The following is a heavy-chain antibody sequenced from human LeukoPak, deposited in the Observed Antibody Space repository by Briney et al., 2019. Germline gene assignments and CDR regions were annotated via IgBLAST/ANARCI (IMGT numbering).Heavy chain of an antibody. CDR1: GYTFTGYY. V-gene: IGHV1-2*02. Sequence: ASVKVSCKASGYTFTGYYMHWVRQAPGQGLEWMGWINPNSGGTNYAQKFQGTVTMTRDTSISTAYMELSRLRSDDTAVYYCARDAIYSSSWSYYYYYMDVWGKGTTVTVSS. CDR3: ARDAIYSSSWSYYYYYMDV. J-gene: IGHJ6*03. CDR2: INPNSGGT. D-gene: IGHD6-13*01.